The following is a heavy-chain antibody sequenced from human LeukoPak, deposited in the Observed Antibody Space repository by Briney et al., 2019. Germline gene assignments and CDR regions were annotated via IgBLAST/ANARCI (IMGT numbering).Heavy chain of an antibody. CDR1: GFTFSSYG. CDR3: ARGYSGSYFDY. CDR2: ISSSSSYI. V-gene: IGHV3-21*01. J-gene: IGHJ4*02. D-gene: IGHD1-26*01. Sequence: GGSLRLSCAASGFTFSSYGMIWVRQAPGKGLEWVSSISSSSSYIYYADSVKGRFTISRDNAKNSLYLQMNSLRAEDTAVYYCARGYSGSYFDYWGQGTLVTVSS.